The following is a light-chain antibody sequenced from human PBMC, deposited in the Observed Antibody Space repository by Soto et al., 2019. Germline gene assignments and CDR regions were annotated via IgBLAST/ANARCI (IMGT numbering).Light chain of an antibody. CDR1: QSVSSK. Sequence: EIVMTQSPATLSASPGERATLSCRASQSVSSKLAWYQQRRGQTPRLLIYDASTRATGIPARFSGSGSGTEFTLTISSLQSEDFAVYYCQQYNNWPWTFGQGTKVEIK. CDR2: DAS. J-gene: IGKJ1*01. V-gene: IGKV3-15*01. CDR3: QQYNNWPWT.